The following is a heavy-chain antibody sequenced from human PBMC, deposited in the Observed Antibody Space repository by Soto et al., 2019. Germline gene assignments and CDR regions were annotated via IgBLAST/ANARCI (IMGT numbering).Heavy chain of an antibody. D-gene: IGHD3-22*01. V-gene: IGHV3-21*01. J-gene: IGHJ4*02. CDR1: GFTFSSYN. CDR2: ISGSSSYI. Sequence: GGSLRLSCAASGFTFSSYNMNWVRQAPGKGLEWVSSISGSSSYIYYADSVKGRFTISRDNAKNSLYLQMNSLRAEDTAVYYCARVVYYDSSGYYVDYWGQGTLVTVSS. CDR3: ARVVYYDSSGYYVDY.